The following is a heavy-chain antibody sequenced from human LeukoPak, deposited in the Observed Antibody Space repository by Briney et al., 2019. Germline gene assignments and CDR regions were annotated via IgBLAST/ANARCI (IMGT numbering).Heavy chain of an antibody. CDR1: GGSFSGYY. J-gene: IGHJ4*02. V-gene: IGHV4-34*01. D-gene: IGHD1-26*01. Sequence: SETLSLTCAVYGGSFSGYYWSWIRQPPGKGLEWIGEINHSETTNYNPSLKSRVTISVDKSKNQFSLKVSSVTAADTAVYYCTYSGSNYPDYWGQGTLVTVSS. CDR2: INHSETT. CDR3: TYSGSNYPDY.